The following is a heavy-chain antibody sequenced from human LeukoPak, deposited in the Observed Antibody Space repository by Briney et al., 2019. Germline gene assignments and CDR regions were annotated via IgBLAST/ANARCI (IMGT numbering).Heavy chain of an antibody. CDR2: IYYNGST. CDR3: ARHAVEAASRWFDP. J-gene: IGHJ5*02. CDR1: GDSMSSSHYC. Sequence: SETLSLTCTVSGDSMSSSHYCWGWIRQPPGKGLEWIGSIYYNGSTYYNPSLKSRVTMSVDTSKKQFSLKLSSVTAADTAVYYCARHAVEAASRWFDPWGQGTLVTVSS. D-gene: IGHD1-1*01. V-gene: IGHV4-39*01.